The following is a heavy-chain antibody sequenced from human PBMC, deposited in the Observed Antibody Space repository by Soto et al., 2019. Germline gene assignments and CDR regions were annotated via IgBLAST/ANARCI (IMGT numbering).Heavy chain of an antibody. J-gene: IGHJ4*02. Sequence: QVQLVQSGAEVKKPGASMKVSCKASGYTFTSYAMHWVRQAPGQRLEWMGWINAGNGNTKYSQKFQGRVTITRDTSASTAYMELSSLRSEDTAVYYCAREDYYDSSGSPFDYWGQGTLVTVSS. D-gene: IGHD3-22*01. CDR2: INAGNGNT. CDR3: AREDYYDSSGSPFDY. V-gene: IGHV1-3*01. CDR1: GYTFTSYA.